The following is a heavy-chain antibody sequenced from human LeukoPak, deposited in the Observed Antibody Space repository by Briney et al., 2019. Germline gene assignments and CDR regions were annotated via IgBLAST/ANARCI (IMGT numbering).Heavy chain of an antibody. Sequence: SQTLSLTCGISGDTVSRNTATWNWIRQSPSRGLEWLGRTYYRSRWFNDNSESVKSRIIITPDTSKNHFSLQLNSVTPEDTAVYYCARGPSSGSWYFDPWGRGTLVIVSS. J-gene: IGHJ2*01. CDR3: ARGPSSGSWYFDP. D-gene: IGHD3-22*01. CDR2: TYYRSRWFN. V-gene: IGHV6-1*01. CDR1: GDTVSRNTAT.